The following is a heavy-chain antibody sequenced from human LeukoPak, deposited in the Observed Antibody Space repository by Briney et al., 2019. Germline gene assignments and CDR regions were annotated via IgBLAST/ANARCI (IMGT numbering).Heavy chain of an antibody. CDR3: ASSLWFGELGYYFDY. J-gene: IGHJ4*02. Sequence: SVKVSCKASGGTFSSYAISWVRQAPGQGLEWMGRIIPILGIANYAQKFQGRVTITADKSTSTAYMELSSLRSEDTAVYYCASSLWFGELGYYFDYWGQGTLVTVSS. V-gene: IGHV1-69*04. CDR1: GGTFSSYA. D-gene: IGHD3-10*01. CDR2: IIPILGIA.